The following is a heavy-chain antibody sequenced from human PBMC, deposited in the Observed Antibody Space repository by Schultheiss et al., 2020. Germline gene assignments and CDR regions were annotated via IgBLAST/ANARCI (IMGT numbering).Heavy chain of an antibody. CDR1: RFTFSSYG. J-gene: IGHJ5*02. Sequence: SLKISCAASRFTFSSYGMHWVRQAPGKGLEWVAVISYDGSNKYYADSVKGRFTISRDNAKSSLYLQMNSLRAEDTAVYYCARGQYSSSWYDNWFDPWGQGTLVTVSS. CDR3: ARGQYSSSWYDNWFDP. V-gene: IGHV3-30*03. CDR2: ISYDGSNK. D-gene: IGHD6-13*01.